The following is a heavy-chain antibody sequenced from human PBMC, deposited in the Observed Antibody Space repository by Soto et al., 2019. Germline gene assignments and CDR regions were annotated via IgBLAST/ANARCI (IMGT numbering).Heavy chain of an antibody. CDR1: GGSISSSSYY. Sequence: QLQLQESGPGLVKPSETLSLTCTVSGGSISSSSYYWGWIRQPPGKGLEWIGSIYYSGSTYYNPSRKSRVTISVDTSKNQFSLKLSSVTAADTAVYYCASGGRDYDFWSGYYNYYYYGMDVWGQGTTVTVSS. D-gene: IGHD3-3*01. CDR3: ASGGRDYDFWSGYYNYYYYGMDV. J-gene: IGHJ6*02. V-gene: IGHV4-39*01. CDR2: IYYSGST.